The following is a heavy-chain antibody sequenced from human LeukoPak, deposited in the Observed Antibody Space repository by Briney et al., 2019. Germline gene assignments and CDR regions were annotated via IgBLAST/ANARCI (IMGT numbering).Heavy chain of an antibody. D-gene: IGHD3-9*01. CDR1: GFTFSSYG. Sequence: GRSLRLSCAASGFTFSSYGMHWVRQAPGKGLEWVAVISYDGSNKYYADSVKGRFTISRDNSKNTLYLQMNSLRAEDTAVYYCAKDRDLRCFSDMDVWGQGTTVTVSS. CDR2: ISYDGSNK. J-gene: IGHJ6*02. V-gene: IGHV3-30*18. CDR3: AKDRDLRCFSDMDV.